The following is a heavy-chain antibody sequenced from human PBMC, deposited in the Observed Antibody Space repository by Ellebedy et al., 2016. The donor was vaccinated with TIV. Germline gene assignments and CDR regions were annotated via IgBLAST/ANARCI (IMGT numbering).Heavy chain of an antibody. D-gene: IGHD4-17*01. V-gene: IGHV3-20*04. CDR3: ARDGAYGDHDYNYYSGMGV. J-gene: IGHJ6*02. CDR2: ITYNGGSP. Sequence: GESLKISCAATGFTFDEYNMSWVRQTPGKRLEWVSAITYNGGSPTYADSVKGRFTISRDNAKSSLFLQMNSLRVEDTAVYYCARDGAYGDHDYNYYSGMGVWGQGTTVTVSS. CDR1: GFTFDEYN.